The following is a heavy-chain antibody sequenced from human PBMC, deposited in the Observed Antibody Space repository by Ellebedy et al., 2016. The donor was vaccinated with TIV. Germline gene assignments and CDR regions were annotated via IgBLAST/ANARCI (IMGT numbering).Heavy chain of an antibody. Sequence: GESLKISCQGSGYSFTTYWIGWVRQMPGKGLEWMGIIYPTDSDTRYSPSFQGQVTISADKSISTAYLQWNSLKASDTAMFYCARPSDWNDGYFHYWGQGTLVTVSS. V-gene: IGHV5-51*01. CDR1: GYSFTTYW. D-gene: IGHD1-1*01. J-gene: IGHJ4*02. CDR2: IYPTDSDT. CDR3: ARPSDWNDGYFHY.